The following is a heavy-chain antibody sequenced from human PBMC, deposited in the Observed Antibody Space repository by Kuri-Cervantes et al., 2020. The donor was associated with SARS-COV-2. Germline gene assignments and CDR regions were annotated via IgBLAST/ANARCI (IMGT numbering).Heavy chain of an antibody. CDR1: GFTFSSYA. D-gene: IGHD4-17*01. J-gene: IGHJ4*02. CDR3: AKDDTGDYGPTYFGY. Sequence: GGSLRLSCAASGFTFSSYAMSWVRQAPGKGLEWVSAISGSGGSTYYADSVKGRFTISRDNSKNTLYLQMNSLRAEDTAVYYCAKDDTGDYGPTYFGYWGQGTLVTVSS. V-gene: IGHV3-23*01. CDR2: ISGSGGST.